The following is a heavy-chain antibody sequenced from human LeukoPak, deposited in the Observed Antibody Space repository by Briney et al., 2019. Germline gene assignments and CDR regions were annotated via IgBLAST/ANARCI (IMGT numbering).Heavy chain of an antibody. CDR2: ISYNGST. CDR3: TRGLRLGYCSGGSCYYWFDP. J-gene: IGHJ5*02. Sequence: SETLSLTCSVSAVSITTYYWSWIRQSPGKGLEWIGSISYNGSTNYNPSLRSRVTISADTSKNQFSLNLRSVIAADTAVYYCTRGLRLGYCSGGSCYYWFDPWGQGTRVTVSS. D-gene: IGHD2-15*01. CDR1: AVSITTYY. V-gene: IGHV4-59*12.